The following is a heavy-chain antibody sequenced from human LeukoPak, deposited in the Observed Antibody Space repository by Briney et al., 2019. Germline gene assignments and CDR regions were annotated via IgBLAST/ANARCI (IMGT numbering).Heavy chain of an antibody. J-gene: IGHJ4*02. CDR3: ASAPHVNYFDF. CDR2: IPYSGST. D-gene: IGHD2/OR15-2a*01. CDR1: GDSMTNYY. Sequence: PSETLSLTCTVSGDSMTNYYWSWIRQPPGMGLEWLGYIPYSGSTNYNPSLKSRVTFSIDTSKNQFSLWLDSVTAADTAVYYCASAPHVNYFDFWGQGALVTVSA. V-gene: IGHV4-59*08.